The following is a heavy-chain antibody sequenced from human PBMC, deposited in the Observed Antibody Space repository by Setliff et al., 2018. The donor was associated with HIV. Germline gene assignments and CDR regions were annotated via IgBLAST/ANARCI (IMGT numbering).Heavy chain of an antibody. CDR3: ARSGGPTFDP. D-gene: IGHD3-16*01. Sequence: PSETLSLTCTVSGGSISSYYWCWIRQPPGKGLEWIGYIYYSGSTNYNTSLRSRVTISVDTSKNQFSLKLNSVTAADTAVYYCARSGGPTFDPWGQGTLVTVSS. V-gene: IGHV4-59*01. CDR2: IYYSGST. CDR1: GGSISSYY. J-gene: IGHJ5*02.